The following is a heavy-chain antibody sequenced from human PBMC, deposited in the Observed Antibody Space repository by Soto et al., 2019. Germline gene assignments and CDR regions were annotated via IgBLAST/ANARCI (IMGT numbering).Heavy chain of an antibody. CDR2: IIPVFQTA. J-gene: IGHJ4*02. D-gene: IGHD2-15*01. CDR3: AMGGGSYTRVNDF. CDR1: GGLFSSYP. Sequence: QEQLVQSGAEVKKPGSSVKVSCKASGGLFSSYPISWVRQVPGQGLEWMGGIIPVFQTASYTQRFQGRVTITAEDSTNTAHRELSSPRSEDTAIYYWAMGGGSYTRVNDFWGQGTPVTVSS. V-gene: IGHV1-69*01.